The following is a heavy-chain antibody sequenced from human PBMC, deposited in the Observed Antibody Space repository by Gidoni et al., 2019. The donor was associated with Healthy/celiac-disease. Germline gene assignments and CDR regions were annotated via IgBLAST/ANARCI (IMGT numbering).Heavy chain of an antibody. CDR1: GGSISSYY. J-gene: IGHJ3*02. D-gene: IGHD3-16*01. Sequence: QVQLQESGPGLVKSSETLSLTCTVSGGSISSYYWSWIRQPPGKGLEWIGYIYYSGSTNYNPSLKSRVTISVDTSKNQFSLKLSSVTAADTAVYYCARDGARVSAFDIWGQGTMVTVSS. V-gene: IGHV4-59*01. CDR3: ARDGARVSAFDI. CDR2: IYYSGST.